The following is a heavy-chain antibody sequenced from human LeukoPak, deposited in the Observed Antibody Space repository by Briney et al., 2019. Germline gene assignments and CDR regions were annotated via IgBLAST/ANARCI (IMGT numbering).Heavy chain of an antibody. CDR1: GFTFSSYG. J-gene: IGHJ3*02. CDR2: IWYDGSNK. CDR3: ARDRFYYDSSGYYYGIRAFDI. D-gene: IGHD3-22*01. Sequence: PGRSLRLSCAASGFTFSSYGMHWVRQAPGKGLEWVAVIWYDGSNKYYADSVKGRFTISRDNSKNTLYLQMNSLRAEDTAVYYCARDRFYYDSSGYYYGIRAFDIWGQGTMVTVSS. V-gene: IGHV3-33*01.